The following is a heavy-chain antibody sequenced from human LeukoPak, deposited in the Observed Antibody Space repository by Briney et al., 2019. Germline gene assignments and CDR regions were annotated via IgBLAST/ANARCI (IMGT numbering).Heavy chain of an antibody. J-gene: IGHJ4*02. V-gene: IGHV3-30*18. CDR3: AKGDSGFYFYFDY. D-gene: IGHD3-22*01. CDR2: ISSDGSEE. CDR1: EFTFSNYG. Sequence: GKSLRLSCAASEFTFSNYGMHWVRQAPGKGLELVAGISSDGSEEYYADSVEGRFTISRDNPKNTLYLEMNSLRAEDTAVYYCAKGDSGFYFYFDYWGPGTLVTVSS.